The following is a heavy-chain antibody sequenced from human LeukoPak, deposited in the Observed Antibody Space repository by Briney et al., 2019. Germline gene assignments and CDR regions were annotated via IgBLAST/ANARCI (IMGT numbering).Heavy chain of an antibody. CDR1: GGSISSGGYY. CDR2: IYYSGST. CDR3: ASYYYDSSGYWVHAFDI. D-gene: IGHD3-22*01. J-gene: IGHJ3*02. V-gene: IGHV4-31*03. Sequence: SETLSLTCTVSGGSISSGGYYWSWIRQHPGKGLEWIGYIYYSGSTYYNPSLKSRVTISVDTSKNQFSLKLSSVTAADTAVYYCASYYYDSSGYWVHAFDIWGQGTMVTVSS.